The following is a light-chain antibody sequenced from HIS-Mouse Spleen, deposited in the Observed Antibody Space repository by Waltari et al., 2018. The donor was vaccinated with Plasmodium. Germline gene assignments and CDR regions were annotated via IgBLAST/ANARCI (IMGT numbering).Light chain of an antibody. V-gene: IGKV3-15*01. Sequence: EIVMTQSQATLSVSPGERATLSCRASQSVSSNLAWSQQKPGQAPRLLIYGASTRATGIPARFSGRGSGTEFTLTISSLQSEDFAVYYCQQYNNWSFTFGPGTKVDIK. J-gene: IGKJ3*01. CDR2: GAS. CDR3: QQYNNWSFT. CDR1: QSVSSN.